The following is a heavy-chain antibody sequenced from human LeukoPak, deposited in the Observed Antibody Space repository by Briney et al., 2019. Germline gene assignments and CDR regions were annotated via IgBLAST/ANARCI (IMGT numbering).Heavy chain of an antibody. V-gene: IGHV4-34*01. D-gene: IGHD3-3*01. CDR3: ARVYDFWSGYYPVYFDY. CDR1: GGSFSGYY. J-gene: IGHJ4*02. Sequence: SETLSLTCAVYGGSFSGYYWSWIRQPPGKGLEWIGEINHSGGTNYNPSLKSRVTISVDTSKNQFSLKLSSVTAADTAVYYCARVYDFWSGYYPVYFDYWGQGTLVTVSS. CDR2: INHSGGT.